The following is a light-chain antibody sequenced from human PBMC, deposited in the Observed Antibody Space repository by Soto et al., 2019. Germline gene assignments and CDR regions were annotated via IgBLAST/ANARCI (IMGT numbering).Light chain of an antibody. J-gene: IGLJ2*01. Sequence: QSAPTQPASVSGSPGQSITISCTGSSGDIGTYNLVSWYQQHPGRAPKLIIFEGNKRPSGVSNRFSASKSGNTASLAISGLQAEDEADYHCCSYAGRSTVICGGGTKVTVL. V-gene: IGLV2-23*01. CDR2: EGN. CDR1: SGDIGTYNL. CDR3: CSYAGRSTVI.